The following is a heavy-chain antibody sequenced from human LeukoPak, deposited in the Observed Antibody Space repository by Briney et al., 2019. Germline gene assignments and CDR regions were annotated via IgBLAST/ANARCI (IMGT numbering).Heavy chain of an antibody. CDR1: GFTFSSYS. Sequence: GGSLRLSCAASGFTFSSYSMNWVRQAPAKGLEWVSSISSSSSYIYYADSVKGRFTISRDNAKNSLYLQMNSLRAEDTAVYYCAREAAAGRGDDWFDHWGQGTLVTVSS. CDR3: AREAAAGRGDDWFDH. D-gene: IGHD6-13*01. J-gene: IGHJ5*02. CDR2: ISSSSSYI. V-gene: IGHV3-21*01.